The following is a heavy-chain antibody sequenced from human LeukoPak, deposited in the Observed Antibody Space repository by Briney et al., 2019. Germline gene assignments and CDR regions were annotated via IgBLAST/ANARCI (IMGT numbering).Heavy chain of an antibody. CDR2: INSDGSIT. CDR1: GFTFSRYW. CDR3: ARVMTTLTNQAFDI. V-gene: IGHV3-74*01. D-gene: IGHD1-14*01. Sequence: GGSLRLSCAASGFTFSRYWMDWVRQAPGKGLVWVSRINSDGSITDYAGSVKGRVTISRDNAKDTLYLQMGSLGVEDSAIYYCARVMTTLTNQAFDIWGQGTMVIVSS. J-gene: IGHJ3*02.